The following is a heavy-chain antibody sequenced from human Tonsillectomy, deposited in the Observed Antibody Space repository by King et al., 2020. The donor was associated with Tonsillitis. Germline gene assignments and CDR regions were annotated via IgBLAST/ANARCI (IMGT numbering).Heavy chain of an antibody. V-gene: IGHV1-8*01. J-gene: IGHJ6*02. CDR3: ARIPTDTIYCYHGGMDV. CDR1: GYTFTSHD. CDR2: MNPNSGNT. Sequence: QLVQSGAEVRKPGASVKVSCKASGYTFTSHDINWVRQATGQGLEWMGWMNPNSGNTGYAQKFQGRVTMTRNTSISTAYMELSSLRFEDTAVYYFARIPTDTIYCYHGGMDVWGQGTTVTVSS.